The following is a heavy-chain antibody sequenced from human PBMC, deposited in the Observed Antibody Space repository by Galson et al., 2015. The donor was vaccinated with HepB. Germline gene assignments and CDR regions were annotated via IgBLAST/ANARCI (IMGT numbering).Heavy chain of an antibody. Sequence: SLRLSCAASGFTFKTHSMNWVRQAPGKGLEWVSYISSSSSAIYYADSVKGRFTIFRDNAKNSLYLQMNSLRTADTAVYYCARDLPWSFRGYGMDVWGQGTTVTASS. CDR3: ARDLPWSFRGYGMDV. V-gene: IGHV3-48*04. CDR2: ISSSSSAI. D-gene: IGHD2-21*01. CDR1: GFTFKTHS. J-gene: IGHJ6*02.